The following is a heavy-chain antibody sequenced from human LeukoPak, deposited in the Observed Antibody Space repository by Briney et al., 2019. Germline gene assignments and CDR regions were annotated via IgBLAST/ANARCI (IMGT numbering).Heavy chain of an antibody. J-gene: IGHJ5*02. D-gene: IGHD3-3*01. CDR3: ARDGYDFWSGYYTVRAKANWFDP. Sequence: GGSQRLSCAASGFTFSSYAMSWVRQAPGKGPEWVSGISGNGASTHYADSVKGRFTIFRDNAKNSLYLQMNSLRDEDTAVYYCARDGYDFWSGYYTVRAKANWFDPWGQGTLVTVSS. CDR1: GFTFSSYA. CDR2: ISGNGAST. V-gene: IGHV3-23*01.